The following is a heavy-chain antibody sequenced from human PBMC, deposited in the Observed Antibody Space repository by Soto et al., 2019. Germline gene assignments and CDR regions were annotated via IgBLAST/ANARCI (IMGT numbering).Heavy chain of an antibody. CDR1: GYTFTYRY. V-gene: IGHV1-45*02. Sequence: SVKVSCKASGYTFTYRYLHWVRQAPGQALEWMGWITPFNGNTNYAQKFQDRVTMTRDTSTSTVYMELSSLGSEDTAVYYCARIISGGHFDYWGQGTLVTVSS. CDR3: ARIISGGHFDY. D-gene: IGHD2-15*01. J-gene: IGHJ4*02. CDR2: ITPFNGNT.